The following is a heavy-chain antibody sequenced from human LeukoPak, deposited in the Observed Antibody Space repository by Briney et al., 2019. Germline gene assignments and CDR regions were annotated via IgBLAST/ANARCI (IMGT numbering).Heavy chain of an antibody. V-gene: IGHV1-69*04. J-gene: IGHJ4*02. CDR3: ARVASGSGYSPSPFDY. Sequence: GASVKVSCKASGGTFSSYAISWVRQAPGQGLEWMGRIIPILGIANYAQKFQGRVTITADKSTSTAYMELSSLRSEDTAVYYCARVASGSGYSPSPFDYWGRGTLVTVSS. D-gene: IGHD3-22*01. CDR1: GGTFSSYA. CDR2: IIPILGIA.